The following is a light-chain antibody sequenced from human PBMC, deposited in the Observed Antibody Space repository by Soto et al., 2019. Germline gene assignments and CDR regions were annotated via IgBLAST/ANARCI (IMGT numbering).Light chain of an antibody. CDR1: SSDIGDYNY. V-gene: IGLV2-14*01. CDR3: SSYTGGSTVV. J-gene: IGLJ2*01. Sequence: QSVLTQPASVSGSPGQSIAISCTGSSSDIGDYNYVSWYQQHPGKAPKLMIFDDSNRPSGVSNRFSGSMSGNTASLTISGLQPEDEADYYCSSYTGGSTVVFGGGTKLTVL. CDR2: DDS.